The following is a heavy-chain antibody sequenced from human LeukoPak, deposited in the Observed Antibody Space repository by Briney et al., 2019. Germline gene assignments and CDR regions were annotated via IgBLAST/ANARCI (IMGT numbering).Heavy chain of an antibody. V-gene: IGHV3-13*01. CDR3: ARDPVWFGELPHFDY. D-gene: IGHD3-10*01. CDR2: IGSAGDT. CDR1: GFTFSNYD. Sequence: PGGSLRLSCAASGFTFSNYDMHWVRQATGKGLEWVSVIGSAGDTYYPGSVKGRFIISRENAKNSLYVHMNSLRAEDTAVYYCARDPVWFGELPHFDYWGQGTLVTVSS. J-gene: IGHJ4*02.